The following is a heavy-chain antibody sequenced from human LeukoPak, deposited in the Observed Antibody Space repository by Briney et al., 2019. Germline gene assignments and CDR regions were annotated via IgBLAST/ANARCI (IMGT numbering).Heavy chain of an antibody. J-gene: IGHJ6*02. D-gene: IGHD5-18*01. Sequence: PGGSLRLSCAASGFTFSSYGMHWVRQAPGKGLEWVAVISYDGSNKYYADSVKGRFTISRDNSKNTLYLQMNSLRAEDTAVYYCAKGLSGYSYASLFYYYYYGMDVWGQGTTVTVSS. CDR1: GFTFSSYG. CDR3: AKGLSGYSYASLFYYYYYGMDV. V-gene: IGHV3-30*18. CDR2: ISYDGSNK.